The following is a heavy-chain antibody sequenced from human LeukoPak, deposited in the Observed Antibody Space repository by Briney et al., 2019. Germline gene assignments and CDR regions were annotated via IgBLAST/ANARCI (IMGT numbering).Heavy chain of an antibody. D-gene: IGHD5-18*01. Sequence: GESLKISCKGSGDTFSTFWIGWVRQMPGKGLEWMGIIYPGDSETRYSPSFQGQVTISADKSISTAYLQWSSLKASDTAMYFCARQRYSYGLVDHWGQGTLVTVSS. J-gene: IGHJ4*02. CDR3: ARQRYSYGLVDH. CDR1: GDTFSTFW. CDR2: IYPGDSET. V-gene: IGHV5-51*01.